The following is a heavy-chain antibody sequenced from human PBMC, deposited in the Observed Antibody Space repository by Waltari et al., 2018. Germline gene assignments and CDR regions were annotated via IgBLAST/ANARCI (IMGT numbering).Heavy chain of an antibody. CDR3: AKRWWSSTGTTTTADAFDI. J-gene: IGHJ3*02. V-gene: IGHV3-23*04. Sequence: EVQLVESGGGLVQPGGSLRLSCAASGFTFRSYAMSWVRPAPGKGLEWVSAISGSGGSTYYADSVKGRFTISRDNSKNTLYLQMNSLRAEDTAVYYCAKRWWSSTGTTTTADAFDIWGQGTMVTVSS. D-gene: IGHD1-1*01. CDR1: GFTFRSYA. CDR2: ISGSGGST.